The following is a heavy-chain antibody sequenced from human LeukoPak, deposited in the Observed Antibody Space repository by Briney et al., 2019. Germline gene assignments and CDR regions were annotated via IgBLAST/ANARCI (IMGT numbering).Heavy chain of an antibody. CDR1: RFTFSRYG. V-gene: IGHV3-33*08. J-gene: IGHJ4*02. D-gene: IGHD6-19*01. CDR3: VRLGSGWSFDY. Sequence: GGSLRLSCAASRFTFSRYGMHWVRQAPGKGLEWVAVIWYDGSNKYHADSVKGRFTISRDNSKSTLFLQMNSLRGEDTAVYYCVRLGSGWSFDYWGQGTLVTVSS. CDR2: IWYDGSNK.